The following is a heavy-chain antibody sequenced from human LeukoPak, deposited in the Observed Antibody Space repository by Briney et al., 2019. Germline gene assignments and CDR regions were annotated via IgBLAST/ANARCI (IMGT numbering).Heavy chain of an antibody. CDR1: GYSISSGYY. J-gene: IGHJ5*02. V-gene: IGHV4-38-2*01. CDR3: ARGGTYYYDSSEFDP. CDR2: IYYSGST. D-gene: IGHD3-22*01. Sequence: PSETLSLTCAVSGYSISSGYYWGWIRQPPGKGLEWIGYIYYSGSTNYNPSLKSRVTISVDTSKNQFSLKLSSVTAADTAVYYCARGGTYYYDSSEFDPWGQGTLVTVSS.